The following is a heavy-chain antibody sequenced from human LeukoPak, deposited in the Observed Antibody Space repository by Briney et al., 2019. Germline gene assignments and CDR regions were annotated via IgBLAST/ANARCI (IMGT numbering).Heavy chain of an antibody. Sequence: SETLSLTCAVYGGSFSGYYWSWIRQHPGKGLEWIGYIYYSGSTNYNPSLKSRVTISVDTSKNQFSLKLSSVTAADTAVYYCARVRYYYDSSGGYYYYGMDVWGQGTTVTVSS. V-gene: IGHV4-59*01. CDR1: GGSFSGYY. CDR3: ARVRYYYDSSGGYYYYGMDV. D-gene: IGHD3-22*01. J-gene: IGHJ6*02. CDR2: IYYSGST.